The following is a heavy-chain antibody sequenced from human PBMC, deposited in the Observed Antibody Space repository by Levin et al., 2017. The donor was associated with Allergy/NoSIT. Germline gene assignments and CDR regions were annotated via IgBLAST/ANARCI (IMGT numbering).Heavy chain of an antibody. CDR2: ISSSGSTI. CDR1: GFTFSSYE. CDR3: ARVNYDRYYYYYMDG. J-gene: IGHJ6*03. V-gene: IGHV3-48*03. Sequence: GESLKISCAASGFTFSSYEMNWVRQAPGKGLEWVSYISSSGSTIYYADSVKGRFTISRDNAKNSLYLQMNSLRAEDTAVYYCARVNYDRYYYYYMDGWGKGTTVTVSS. D-gene: IGHD1-7*01.